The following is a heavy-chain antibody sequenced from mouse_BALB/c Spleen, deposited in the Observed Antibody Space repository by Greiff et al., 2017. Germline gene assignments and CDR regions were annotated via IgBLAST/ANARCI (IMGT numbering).Heavy chain of an antibody. J-gene: IGHJ4*01. CDR1: GFTFSSFG. V-gene: IGHV5-17*02. Sequence: EVQGVESGGGLVQPGGSRKLSCAASGFTFSSFGMHWVRQAPEKGLEWVAYISSGSSTIYYADTVKGRSTISRDNPKNTLFLQMTSLRSEDTAMYYCAREVRPHYYAMDYWGQGTSVTVSS. D-gene: IGHD2-14*01. CDR2: ISSGSSTI. CDR3: AREVRPHYYAMDY.